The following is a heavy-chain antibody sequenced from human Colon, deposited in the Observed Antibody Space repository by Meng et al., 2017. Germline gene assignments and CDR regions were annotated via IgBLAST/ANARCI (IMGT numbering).Heavy chain of an antibody. CDR2: IKSKTSGGTI. D-gene: IGHD1-26*01. CDR1: GLTSSYVW. CDR3: SHSGSFFGHFDD. J-gene: IGHJ4*02. Sequence: GRSLRPSCAPSGLTSSYVWMNWVRQAPGKGLEWVGRIKSKTSGGTIDYAAPVKGRLTITRDDSTNTLYLHMNSLKTEDTAVYYCSHSGSFFGHFDDWGQGTLVTVSS. V-gene: IGHV3-15*01.